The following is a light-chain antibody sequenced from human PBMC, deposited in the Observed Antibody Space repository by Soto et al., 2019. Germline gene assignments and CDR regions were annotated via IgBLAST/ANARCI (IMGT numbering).Light chain of an antibody. CDR1: HDVSRN. J-gene: IGKJ4*01. Sequence: DIQMTQSPSSLSASVGDRFTIACQSSHDVSRNLNWFQQKPGEAPKLLIYDASNLERGVPSRFSASGSGTDFTFTISSLQPEDVATYYCQQYNSMLSFGGGTEIELK. V-gene: IGKV1-33*01. CDR3: QQYNSMLS. CDR2: DAS.